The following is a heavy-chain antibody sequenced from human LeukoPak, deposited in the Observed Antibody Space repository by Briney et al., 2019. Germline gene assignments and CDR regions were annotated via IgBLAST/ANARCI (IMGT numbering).Heavy chain of an antibody. V-gene: IGHV4-61*08. CDR3: ARELLSYGMDV. Sequence: SETLSLTCTVSGGSISSGGYYWSWIRQPPGKGLEWIGYIYYSGSTNYNPSLKSRVTISVDTSKNQFSLKLSSVTAADTAVYYCARELLSYGMDVWGQGTTVTVSS. D-gene: IGHD3-10*01. CDR1: GGSISSGGYY. J-gene: IGHJ6*02. CDR2: IYYSGST.